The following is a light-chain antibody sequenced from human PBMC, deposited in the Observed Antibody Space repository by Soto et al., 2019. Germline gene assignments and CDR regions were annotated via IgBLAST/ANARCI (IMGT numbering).Light chain of an antibody. V-gene: IGLV2-23*02. Sequence: QSVLTQPASVSGSPGQSIAISCTGTRSDVGRYNLVSWYQQHPGKALKLMIYEVSKRPSGDSNRFSGSKSGNTASLTISGLRSEDEADYYCCSYAGSSTFGPYVFGTGTKVTVL. CDR2: EVS. J-gene: IGLJ1*01. CDR1: RSDVGRYNL. CDR3: CSYAGSSTFGPYV.